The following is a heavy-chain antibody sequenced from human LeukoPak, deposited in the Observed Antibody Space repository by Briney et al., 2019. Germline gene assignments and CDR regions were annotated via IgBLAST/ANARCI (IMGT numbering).Heavy chain of an antibody. V-gene: IGHV4-38-2*01. Sequence: SETLSLTCGVSGYSISRGYYWAWIRQPPGKGLEWIGTIYHIGSTYYNPSLESRVTISVDASKNEFSLNLNSVTAADTAVYYCARAGWIITSGIDYWGQGALVTVSS. CDR3: ARAGWIITSGIDY. CDR2: IYHIGST. CDR1: GYSISRGYY. D-gene: IGHD1-20*01. J-gene: IGHJ4*02.